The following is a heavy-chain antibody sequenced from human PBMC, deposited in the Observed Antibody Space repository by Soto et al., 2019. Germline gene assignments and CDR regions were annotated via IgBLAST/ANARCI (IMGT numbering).Heavy chain of an antibody. J-gene: IGHJ2*01. CDR1: GGSISSSSYY. Sequence: SETLSLTCTVSGGSISSSSYYWGWIRQPPGKGLEWIGSIYYSGSTYYNPSLKSRVTISVDTSKNQFSLKLSSVTAADTAVYYCARTTVTTLWWYFDLWGRGTLVTVSS. CDR3: ARTTVTTLWWYFDL. CDR2: IYYSGST. V-gene: IGHV4-39*01. D-gene: IGHD4-17*01.